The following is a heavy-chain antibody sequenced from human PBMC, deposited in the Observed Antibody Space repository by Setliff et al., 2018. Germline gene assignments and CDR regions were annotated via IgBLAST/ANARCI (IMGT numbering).Heavy chain of an antibody. CDR3: ARRPIALAGYRKGAFDI. CDR1: GYTFSNYG. J-gene: IGHJ3*02. D-gene: IGHD6-19*01. CDR2: INNYSFKT. V-gene: IGHV1-18*01. Sequence: GASVKVSCKASGYTFSNYGITWVRQAPGQGLEWMGWINNYSFKTTYPQKFLDRVTMTTDTSATTAYMELKNLRSDDTAVYYCARRPIALAGYRKGAFDIWGQGTVVTVSS.